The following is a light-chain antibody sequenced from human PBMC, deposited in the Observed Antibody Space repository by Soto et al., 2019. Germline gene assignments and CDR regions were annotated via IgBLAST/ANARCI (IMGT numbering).Light chain of an antibody. CDR1: QSASSN. V-gene: IGKV3-20*01. J-gene: IGKJ1*01. CDR3: QQYYDTGT. Sequence: EIVLTQSPGTLSLSPGERATLSCRASQSASSNLAWYQQKPGQAPRLLIYGASNRATGIPDRFSGSGSGTDFTLTINRLEPEDFAVYYCQQYYDTGTFGQGTKVDIK. CDR2: GAS.